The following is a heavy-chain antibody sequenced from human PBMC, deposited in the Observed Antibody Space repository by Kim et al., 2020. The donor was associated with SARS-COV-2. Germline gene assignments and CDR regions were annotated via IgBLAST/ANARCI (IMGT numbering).Heavy chain of an antibody. CDR1: GASINDYY. CDR3: ARFEYSSSSFPDY. J-gene: IGHJ4*02. CDR2: IYSSGKI. V-gene: IGHV4-59*13. D-gene: IGHD6-6*01. Sequence: SETLSLTCTVSGASINDYYWSWIRQPPGKGLEYIGYIYSSGKINYNPSLKSRVTISLDTSKNQFSLRLNSVTTADTDVYYCARFEYSSSSFPDYCGQGTL.